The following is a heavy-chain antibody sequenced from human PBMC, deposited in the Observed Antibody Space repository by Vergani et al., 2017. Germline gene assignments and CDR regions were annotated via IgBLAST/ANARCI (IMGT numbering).Heavy chain of an antibody. J-gene: IGHJ3*02. Sequence: QVQLVQSGAEVKKPGSSVKVSCKASGGTFSSYAISWVRQAPGQGLEWMGGIIPIFGIGNYAQKFQGRVTITADKSTSTAYMELSSLRSEDTAVYYCAAPKKSGAKGQGAFDIWGQGTMVTVSS. CDR3: AAPKKSGAKGQGAFDI. CDR1: GGTFSSYA. D-gene: IGHD7-27*01. V-gene: IGHV1-69*17. CDR2: IIPIFGIG.